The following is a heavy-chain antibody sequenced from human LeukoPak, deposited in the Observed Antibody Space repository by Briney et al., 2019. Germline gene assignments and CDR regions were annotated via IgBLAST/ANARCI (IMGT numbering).Heavy chain of an antibody. Sequence: GGSLRLSCEASGFTFSSYWMNWVRQAPGKGLEWVAVISYDGSNKYYADSVKGRFTISRDNSKNTLYLQMNGLRAEDTAVYYCARERDAFDIWGQGTMVTVSS. CDR1: GFTFSSYW. CDR2: ISYDGSNK. J-gene: IGHJ3*02. V-gene: IGHV3-30-3*01. CDR3: ARERDAFDI.